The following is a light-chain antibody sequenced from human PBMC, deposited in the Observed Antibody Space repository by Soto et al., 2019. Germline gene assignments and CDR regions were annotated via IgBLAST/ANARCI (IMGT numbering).Light chain of an antibody. J-gene: IGKJ1*01. Sequence: EIVLTQSPGTLSLSPGERATLSCRASQNVSSKYLVWYQQKAGQAPSLLIYGASSRATGIPDRFSGSGSGTDFILTIRRLEPDDFAVYYCQQYGSSHWTFGQGTKVDIK. CDR3: QQYGSSHWT. CDR2: GAS. CDR1: QNVSSKY. V-gene: IGKV3-20*01.